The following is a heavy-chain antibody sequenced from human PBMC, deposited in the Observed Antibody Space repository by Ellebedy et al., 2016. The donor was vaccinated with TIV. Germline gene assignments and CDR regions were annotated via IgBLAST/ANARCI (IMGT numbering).Heavy chain of an antibody. D-gene: IGHD6-13*01. CDR1: GASISSYY. Sequence: GSLRLSCTVSGASISSYYWSWIRQPPGKGLEWIGYIYYSGGTNYNPSLKSRVTISVDTSKKQFSLKLSSVTAADTAVYYCAREAGTHFDYWGQGTLVTVSS. V-gene: IGHV4-59*01. J-gene: IGHJ4*02. CDR2: IYYSGGT. CDR3: AREAGTHFDY.